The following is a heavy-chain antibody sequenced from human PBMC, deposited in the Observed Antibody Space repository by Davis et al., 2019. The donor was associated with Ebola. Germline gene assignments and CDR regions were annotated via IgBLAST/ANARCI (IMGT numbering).Heavy chain of an antibody. CDR3: ARRRDHNSCFDI. D-gene: IGHD5-24*01. V-gene: IGHV3-23*01. CDR2: ISSTGAST. Sequence: PGGSLRLSCAASGFTFSDYAMSWVRQAPGKGLEWVSAISSTGASTYFADSVKGRFTISRDSSRKMLSLQMNTLRADDTAVYYCARRRDHNSCFDIWGRGTLVTVSS. J-gene: IGHJ2*01. CDR1: GFTFSDYA.